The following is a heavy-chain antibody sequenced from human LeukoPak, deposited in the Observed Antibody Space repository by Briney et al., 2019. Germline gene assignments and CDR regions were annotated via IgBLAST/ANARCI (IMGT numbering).Heavy chain of an antibody. Sequence: ASVKVSCKASGYTFTGYYMHWVRQAPGQGLEWMGWINPNSGGTNYAQKFQGRVTMTRDTSISTAYMELSRLRSDDTAVYYCARAAARGDFWSGYSTGYFDYWGQGTLVTVSS. V-gene: IGHV1-2*02. CDR1: GYTFTGYY. CDR2: INPNSGGT. D-gene: IGHD3-3*01. J-gene: IGHJ4*02. CDR3: ARAAARGDFWSGYSTGYFDY.